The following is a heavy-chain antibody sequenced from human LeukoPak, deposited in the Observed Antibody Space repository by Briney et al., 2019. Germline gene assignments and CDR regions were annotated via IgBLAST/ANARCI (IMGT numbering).Heavy chain of an antibody. CDR1: GFTFSSHA. D-gene: IGHD2-15*01. CDR2: ISAPGGNT. Sequence: DPGGSLRLSCAASGFTFSSHALSWVRQPPGKGLEWVSTISAPGGNTYYADSVTGRFTISRDSSKSTLYLQMNSLRAEDTAVYYCAKGGGYSRNAFDIWGQGTMVTVSS. V-gene: IGHV3-23*01. CDR3: AKGGGYSRNAFDI. J-gene: IGHJ3*02.